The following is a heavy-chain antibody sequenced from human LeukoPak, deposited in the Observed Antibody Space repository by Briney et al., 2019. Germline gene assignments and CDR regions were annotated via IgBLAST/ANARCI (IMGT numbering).Heavy chain of an antibody. CDR1: GGSISSSSYY. J-gene: IGHJ5*02. CDR3: ARHVGFITMVRGVINNNWFDP. V-gene: IGHV4-39*01. CDR2: IYYSGSP. D-gene: IGHD3-10*01. Sequence: PSETLSLTCTVSGGSISSSSYYWGWIRQPPGKGLEWIGSIYYSGSPYYNPSLKSRVTISVDTSKKQFSLKLSSVTAADTAVYYCARHVGFITMVRGVINNNWFDPWGQGTLVTVSS.